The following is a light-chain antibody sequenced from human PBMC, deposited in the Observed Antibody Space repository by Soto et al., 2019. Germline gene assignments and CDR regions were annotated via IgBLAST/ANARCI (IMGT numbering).Light chain of an antibody. J-gene: IGKJ5*01. V-gene: IGKV3-20*01. CDR1: QSVATN. Sequence: EIVMTQSPATLSVSPGERATLSCRASQSVATNLAWYQQKLGQAPRVLIYGASSRATGIPDRFSGSGSGTDFTLTISRLEPEDFAVYYCQQYGSSPPITFGQGTRLEIK. CDR2: GAS. CDR3: QQYGSSPPIT.